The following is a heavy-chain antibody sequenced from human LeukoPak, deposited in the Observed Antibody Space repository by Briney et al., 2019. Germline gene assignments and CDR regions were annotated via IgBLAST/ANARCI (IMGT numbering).Heavy chain of an antibody. CDR1: GFTFNNYW. V-gene: IGHV3-74*01. CDR2: INSDGSST. J-gene: IGHJ4*02. Sequence: GGSLRLSCAASGFTFNNYWMQWVRQAPGKGLVWVSRINSDGSSTSYADSVKGRFTISSDNAKNTLYLQMNSLRAEDTAVYYCAKSGQNYYGSVWGQGTQVTVSS. D-gene: IGHD3-10*01. CDR3: AKSGQNYYGSV.